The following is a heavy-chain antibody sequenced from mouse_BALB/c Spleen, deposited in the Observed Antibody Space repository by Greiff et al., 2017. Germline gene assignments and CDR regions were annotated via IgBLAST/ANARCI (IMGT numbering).Heavy chain of an antibody. V-gene: IGHV1-7*01. CDR1: GYTFTSYW. Sequence: QVQLQQSGAELAKPGASVKMSCKASGYTFTSYWMHWVKQRPGQGLEWIGYINPSTGYTEYNQKFKDKATLTADKSSSTAYMQLSSLTSEDSAVYYCARSFNYRDYFDYWGQGTTLTVSS. CDR3: ARSFNYRDYFDY. CDR2: INPSTGYT. J-gene: IGHJ2*01. D-gene: IGHD2-1*01.